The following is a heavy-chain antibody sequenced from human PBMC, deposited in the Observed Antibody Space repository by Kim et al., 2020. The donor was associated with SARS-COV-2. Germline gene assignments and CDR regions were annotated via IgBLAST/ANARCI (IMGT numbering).Heavy chain of an antibody. Sequence: KFQGRVTITRDTSASTAYMELSSLGSEDTAVYYCARVPPHEQWLTRAFDYWGQGTLVTVSS. D-gene: IGHD6-19*01. V-gene: IGHV1-3*01. J-gene: IGHJ4*02. CDR3: ARVPPHEQWLTRAFDY.